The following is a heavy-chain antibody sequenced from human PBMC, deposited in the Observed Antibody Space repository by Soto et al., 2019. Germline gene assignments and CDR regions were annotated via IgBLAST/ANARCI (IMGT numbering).Heavy chain of an antibody. J-gene: IGHJ4*02. Sequence: EEQLVESGGGLVQPGGSLRLSCAASGFTFSSYWMHWVRQAPGKGLVWVSRINPGGSITAYADSVKGRFTISRDNAKNTLYLQMNRLSGDDTAVYYCARVPSGKYGVWNYWGQATLVTVSS. D-gene: IGHD2-8*01. CDR3: ARVPSGKYGVWNY. V-gene: IGHV3-74*01. CDR2: INPGGSIT. CDR1: GFTFSSYW.